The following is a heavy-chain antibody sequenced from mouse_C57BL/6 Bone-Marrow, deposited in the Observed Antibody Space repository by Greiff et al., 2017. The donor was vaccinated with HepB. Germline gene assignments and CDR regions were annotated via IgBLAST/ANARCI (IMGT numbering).Heavy chain of an antibody. D-gene: IGHD2-3*01. CDR1: GYSITSGYY. J-gene: IGHJ4*01. Sequence: EVQLQQSGPGLVKPSQSLSLTCSVTGYSITSGYYWNWIRQFPGNKLEWMGYISYDGSNNYNPSLKNRISITRDTSKNQFFLKLNSVTTEDTATYYCARVGWLLRLYYAMDYWGQGTSVTVSS. CDR3: ARVGWLLRLYYAMDY. V-gene: IGHV3-6*01. CDR2: ISYDGSN.